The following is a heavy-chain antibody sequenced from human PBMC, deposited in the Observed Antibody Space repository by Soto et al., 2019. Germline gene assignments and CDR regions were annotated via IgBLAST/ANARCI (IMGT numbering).Heavy chain of an antibody. CDR3: ARDSPEYGTGSPLES. CDR2: IYSGGST. J-gene: IGHJ4*02. Sequence: EVRLVEAGGGLMQPGGSLRLSCAGSGFTVSRSYMNWVRQAPGKGLEWLSIIYSGGSTKYADSVKDRFTISRDTSKNTVYLHMDRLRAEDTAVYYCARDSPEYGTGSPLESWGQGTLFTVSS. V-gene: IGHV3-53*01. D-gene: IGHD3-10*01. CDR1: GFTVSRSY.